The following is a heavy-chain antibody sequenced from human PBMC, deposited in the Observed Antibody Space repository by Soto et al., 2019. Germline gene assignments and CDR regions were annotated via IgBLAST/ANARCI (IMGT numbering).Heavy chain of an antibody. D-gene: IGHD2-15*01. Sequence: GGSLRLSCAASGFTFSSYWMHWVRQAPGKGLEWVSSISSSSSYIYYADSVKGRFTISRDNAKNSLYLQMNSLRAEDTAVYYCARYCSGGSCYSPNFDYWGQGTLVTVSS. CDR2: ISSSSSYI. J-gene: IGHJ4*02. CDR3: ARYCSGGSCYSPNFDY. V-gene: IGHV3-21*01. CDR1: GFTFSSYW.